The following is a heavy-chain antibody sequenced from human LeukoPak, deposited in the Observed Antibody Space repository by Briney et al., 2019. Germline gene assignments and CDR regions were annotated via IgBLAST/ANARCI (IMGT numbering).Heavy chain of an antibody. CDR2: IYTSGST. CDR1: GGSLSSYY. D-gene: IGHD4/OR15-4a*01. J-gene: IGHJ3*02. CDR3: EREIGAGAFDI. V-gene: IGHV4-4*07. Sequence: PSETLSLTCTVSGGSLSSYYWRWIRQPAGKGLEWIGRIYTSGSTNYNPSLKSRVTMSVNTSKNQFSLKLSSVTAAATAVYYCEREIGAGAFDIWGQGTMVTVSS.